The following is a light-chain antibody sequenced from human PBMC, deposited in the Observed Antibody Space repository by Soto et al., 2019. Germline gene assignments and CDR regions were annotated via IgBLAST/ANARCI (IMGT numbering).Light chain of an antibody. CDR1: QSISGG. CDR3: QQYNDYWT. CDR2: KAS. J-gene: IGKJ1*01. V-gene: IGKV1-5*03. Sequence: DIQVTQSPSTLSASVGDRVTITCRASQSISGGLAWYQQRPGKAPKLLIYKASTLESGVPSRFSGSGSGTDFTLTISSLQPDDFATYYCQQYNDYWTFGQGTKVEVK.